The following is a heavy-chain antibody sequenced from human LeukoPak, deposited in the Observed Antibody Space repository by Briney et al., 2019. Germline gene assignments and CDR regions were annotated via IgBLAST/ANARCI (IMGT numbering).Heavy chain of an antibody. CDR3: ARVVITMIANWFDP. CDR2: ISAYNGNT. V-gene: IGHV1-18*01. CDR1: GYTFTSYG. Sequence: GASVKVSCKASGYTFTSYGISWVRQAPGQGLEWMGWISAYNGNTNYAQKLQGRVTMTTDTSTSTAYMELRSLRSDDTAVYYCARVVITMIANWFDPWGQGTLVTVSS. J-gene: IGHJ5*02. D-gene: IGHD3-22*01.